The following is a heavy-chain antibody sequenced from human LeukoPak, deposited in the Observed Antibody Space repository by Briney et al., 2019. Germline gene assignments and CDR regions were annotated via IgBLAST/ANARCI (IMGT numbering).Heavy chain of an antibody. J-gene: IGHJ4*02. Sequence: GGSLRLSCAASGSIFSSYCMSWVRQAPGKGLEWVANVNHAGNEKYYVDSVKGRFAVSRDNAKKSLYLQMNSLRDEATAVYYCAIDTSAEKGQQLANWGQGTLVTVSS. D-gene: IGHD6-13*01. CDR1: GSIFSSYC. CDR3: AIDTSAEKGQQLAN. V-gene: IGHV3-7*01. CDR2: VNHAGNEK.